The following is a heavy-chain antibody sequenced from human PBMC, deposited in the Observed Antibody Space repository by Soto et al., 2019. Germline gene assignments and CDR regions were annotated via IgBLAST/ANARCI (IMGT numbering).Heavy chain of an antibody. Sequence: ASVKVSCKTSGYTFTHYYMHWVRLAPGQGLEWMGVINPGGGYTTYAQKFQGRVTMTRDTSTSTVYMELSSLKFEDTAVYYCGREYFDSRGTPPGDWGQGTLVTVSS. CDR1: GYTFTHYY. D-gene: IGHD3-22*01. J-gene: IGHJ4*02. V-gene: IGHV1-46*01. CDR2: INPGGGYT. CDR3: GREYFDSRGTPPGD.